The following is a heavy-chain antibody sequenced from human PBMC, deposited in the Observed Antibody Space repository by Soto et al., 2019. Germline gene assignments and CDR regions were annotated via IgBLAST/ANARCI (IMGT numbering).Heavy chain of an antibody. J-gene: IGHJ4*02. CDR1: GFTFSSYW. CDR2: IKQDGSEK. CDR3: ASPRYCSGGSCYPPFDY. Sequence: PGGSLRLSCAASGFTFSSYWMSWVRQAPGKGLEWVANIKQDGSEKYYVDSVKGRFTISRDNAKNSLYLQMNSLRAEDTAVYYCASPRYCSGGSCYPPFDYWGQGTLVTVSS. D-gene: IGHD2-15*01. V-gene: IGHV3-7*01.